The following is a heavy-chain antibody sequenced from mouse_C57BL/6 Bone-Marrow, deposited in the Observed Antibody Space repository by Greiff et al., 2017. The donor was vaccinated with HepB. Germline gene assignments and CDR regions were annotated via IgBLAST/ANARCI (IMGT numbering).Heavy chain of an antibody. CDR2: INPNNGGT. Sequence: VQLQQSGPELVKPGASVKIPCKASGYTFTDYNMDWVKQSHGKSLEWIGDINPNNGGTIYNQKFKGKATLTVDKSSSTAYMELRSLTSEDTAVYYCARDYYGSSGDWYFDVRGTGTTVTVSS. V-gene: IGHV1-18*01. J-gene: IGHJ1*03. D-gene: IGHD1-1*01. CDR1: GYTFTDYN. CDR3: ARDYYGSSGDWYFDV.